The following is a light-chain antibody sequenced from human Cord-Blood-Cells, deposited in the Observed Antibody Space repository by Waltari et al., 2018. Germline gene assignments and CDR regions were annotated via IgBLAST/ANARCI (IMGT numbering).Light chain of an antibody. Sequence: QSALPQPASVSGSPGQPTPIPSPGTTLDVGVYTLFPWYQQHPGKAPKLMIYEGSKRPSGVSNRFSGSKSGNTASLTISGLQAEDEADYYCCSYAGSSTFVFGGGTKLTVL. CDR1: TLDVGVYTL. J-gene: IGLJ3*02. CDR2: EGS. CDR3: CSYAGSSTFV. V-gene: IGLV2-23*01.